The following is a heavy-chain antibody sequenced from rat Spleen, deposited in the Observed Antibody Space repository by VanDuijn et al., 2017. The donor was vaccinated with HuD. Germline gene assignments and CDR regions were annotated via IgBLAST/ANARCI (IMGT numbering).Heavy chain of an antibody. CDR1: GFTFSDYN. Sequence: EVQLVESGGGLVQPGGSMNLSCAASGFTFSDYNMAWVRQAPKKGLEWVATIIYDGSRAYYRDSVKGRFTISRDNAKSTLYLQMDSLRSEDTATYFCARRYDFDYWGQGVMVTVSS. D-gene: IGHD1-11*01. CDR2: IIYDGSRA. CDR3: ARRYDFDY. J-gene: IGHJ2*01. V-gene: IGHV5-7*01.